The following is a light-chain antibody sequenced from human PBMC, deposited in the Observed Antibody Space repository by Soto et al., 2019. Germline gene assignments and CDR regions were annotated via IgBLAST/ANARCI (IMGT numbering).Light chain of an antibody. Sequence: DIVMTQSPLSLPVTPGEPASISCRSSQSLLHSNGYNYLDWYLQKPGQSPQLLIYLGSNRASGVPDRFRGNGSGTDFTLKISRVEAEDVGVYYCMQALQTPPYTFGQGTKLEIK. CDR3: MQALQTPPYT. J-gene: IGKJ2*01. V-gene: IGKV2-28*01. CDR2: LGS. CDR1: QSLLHSNGYNY.